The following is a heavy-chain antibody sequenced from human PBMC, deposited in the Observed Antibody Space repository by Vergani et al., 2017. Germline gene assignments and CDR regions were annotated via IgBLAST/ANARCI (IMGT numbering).Heavy chain of an antibody. D-gene: IGHD6-13*01. V-gene: IGHV4-39*01. CDR1: GASSSSSTYY. J-gene: IGHJ6*03. CDR2: IYYSGST. CDR3: ARHKEQLVPGNYYYYYYMDV. Sequence: QLQLQESGPGLVKASETLSLTCTVSGASSSSSTYYWGWIRQPPGKGLEWIGTIYYSGSTYYNPSLKSRVTISVDTSKNQFSLKLNSVTAADTAVYYCARHKEQLVPGNYYYYYYMDVWGKGTTVTVSS.